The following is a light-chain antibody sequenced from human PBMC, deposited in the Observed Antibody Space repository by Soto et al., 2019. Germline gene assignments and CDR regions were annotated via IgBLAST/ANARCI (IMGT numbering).Light chain of an antibody. V-gene: IGLV2-14*01. CDR1: SSDVGGYDS. Sequence: ALTQPASVSGSPGQSITISCTGTSSDVGGYDSVCWYQQHPGKAPKVMIYGVTNRPSGVSDRFSGSKSGNTASLTISGLQAEDEADYYCSSFTSSITYVFGTGTKVTVL. CDR3: SSFTSSITYV. J-gene: IGLJ1*01. CDR2: GVT.